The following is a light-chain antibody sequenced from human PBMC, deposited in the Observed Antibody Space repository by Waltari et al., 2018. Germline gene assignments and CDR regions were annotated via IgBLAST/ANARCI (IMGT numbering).Light chain of an antibody. CDR2: EVS. Sequence: DIVMTHTPLSLPVTLAEPAYISCRSSQSLLDSEDGNTYLDWYLQKPGQSPQLLIYEVSNRASGVPDRFSGSGSDTDFTLKISRVEAEDVGVYYCMQGIEYPWTFGQGTKVEIK. V-gene: IGKV2-40*01. CDR3: MQGIEYPWT. J-gene: IGKJ1*01. CDR1: QSLLDSEDGNTY.